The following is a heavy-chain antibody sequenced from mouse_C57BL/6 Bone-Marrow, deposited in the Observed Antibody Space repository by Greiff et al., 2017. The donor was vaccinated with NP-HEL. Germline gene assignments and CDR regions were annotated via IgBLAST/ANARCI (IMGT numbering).Heavy chain of an antibody. CDR2: IDPSDSYT. Sequence: QVQLQQSGAELVRPGTSVKLSCKASGYTFTSYWMPWVKQRPGQGLEWIGVIDPSDSYTNYNQKFKGKATLTVDTSSSTAYMQLSSLTSEDSAVYYCARYDYDPHYFDYWGQGTTLTVSS. D-gene: IGHD2-4*01. CDR3: ARYDYDPHYFDY. V-gene: IGHV1-59*01. J-gene: IGHJ2*01. CDR1: GYTFTSYW.